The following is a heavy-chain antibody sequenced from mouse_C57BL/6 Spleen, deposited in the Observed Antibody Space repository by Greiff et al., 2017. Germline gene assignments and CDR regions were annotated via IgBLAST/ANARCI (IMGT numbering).Heavy chain of an antibody. CDR1: GYSITSGYY. D-gene: IGHD4-1*01. CDR3: ASGANWWFAY. Sequence: EVKLQESGPGLVKPSQSLSLTCSVTGYSITSGYYWNWIRQFPGNKLEWMGYISYDGSNNYNPSLKNRISITRDTSKNQFFLKLNSVTTEDTATYYCASGANWWFAYWGQGTLVTVSA. V-gene: IGHV3-6*01. J-gene: IGHJ3*01. CDR2: ISYDGSN.